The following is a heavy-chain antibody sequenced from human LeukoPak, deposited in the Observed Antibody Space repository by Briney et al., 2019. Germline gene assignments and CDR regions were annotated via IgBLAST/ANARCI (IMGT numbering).Heavy chain of an antibody. V-gene: IGHV1-18*01. Sequence: ASVKVSCKASGYDFINYGISWVRQAPGQGLEWMGWRSIYNGNTDYKLQGRVTMTTDTLTSTAYMEVRSLRSDDTAVYYCARGGPFPGSSSSREYYLDYWGRGTLVTVSS. CDR3: ARGGPFPGSSSSREYYLDY. CDR1: GYDFINYG. D-gene: IGHD6-6*01. CDR2: RSIYNGNT. J-gene: IGHJ4*02.